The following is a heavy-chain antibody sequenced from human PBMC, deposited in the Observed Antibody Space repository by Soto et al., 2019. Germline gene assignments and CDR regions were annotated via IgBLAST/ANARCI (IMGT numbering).Heavy chain of an antibody. J-gene: IGHJ4*02. CDR1: GGSISSSSYY. CDR3: ARQIGGYYSDY. D-gene: IGHD3-10*01. Sequence: PSETLSLTCTVSGGSISSSSYYWGWIRQPPGKGLEWIGSIYYSGSTYYNPSLKSRVTISVDTSKNQFSLKLSSVTAADTAVYYCARQIGGYYSDYWGQGTLVTVSS. V-gene: IGHV4-39*01. CDR2: IYYSGST.